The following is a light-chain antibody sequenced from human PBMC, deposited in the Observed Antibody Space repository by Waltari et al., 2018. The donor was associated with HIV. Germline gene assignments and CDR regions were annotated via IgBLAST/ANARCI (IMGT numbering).Light chain of an antibody. V-gene: IGLV3-21*01. Sequence: SYVLTQPPSVSVAPGETARLTCGGSDIGRKHVHWYQQKSGQAPLLVINDDRLRPSGIPARLSGSNSGNTATLTISRVEGADEADYYCQVWENSRDQSFGPGTRVTV. J-gene: IGLJ1*01. CDR2: DDR. CDR3: QVWENSRDQS. CDR1: DIGRKH.